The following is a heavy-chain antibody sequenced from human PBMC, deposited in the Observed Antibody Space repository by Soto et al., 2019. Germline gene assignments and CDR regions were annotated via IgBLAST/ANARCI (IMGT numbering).Heavy chain of an antibody. CDR1: GDSISSGDHY. CDR3: ARGAYSDSSSYFDY. CDR2: IYYSGTT. V-gene: IGHV4-30-4*01. Sequence: QVQLQESGQGLVKPSQTLSLTCTVSGDSISSGDHYWSWIRQPPGKGLEWIGYIYYSGTTYSRPPLQSRVTISVDTSKNQFSLKLNSVTAADTAVYYCARGAYSDSSSYFDYWGQGTLVPVSS. D-gene: IGHD6-6*01. J-gene: IGHJ4*02.